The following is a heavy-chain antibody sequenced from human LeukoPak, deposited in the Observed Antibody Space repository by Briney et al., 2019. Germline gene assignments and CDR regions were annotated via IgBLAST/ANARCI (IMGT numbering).Heavy chain of an antibody. CDR2: ISAYNGNT. Sequence: AASVKVSCKASGYTFTSYGISWVRQAPGQGLERMGWISAYNGNTNYAQKLQGRVTMTTDTSTSTAYMELRGLRSDDTAVYYCARVEDGSSWYPPDYWGQGTLVTVSS. V-gene: IGHV1-18*01. CDR1: GYTFTSYG. CDR3: ARVEDGSSWYPPDY. J-gene: IGHJ4*02. D-gene: IGHD6-13*01.